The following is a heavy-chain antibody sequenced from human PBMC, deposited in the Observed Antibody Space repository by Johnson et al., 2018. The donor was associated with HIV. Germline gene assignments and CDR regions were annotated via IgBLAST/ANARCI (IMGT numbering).Heavy chain of an antibody. D-gene: IGHD4-23*01. CDR1: GFTFSSYA. J-gene: IGHJ3*02. CDR3: AKDVSVVTPSGSFDI. CDR2: ISYDGSNK. V-gene: IGHV3-30*04. Sequence: QVQLVESGGGVVQPGRSLRLSCAASGFTFSSYAMHWVRQAPGKGLEWVAVISYDGSNKYYADSVKDRVTISRDDSKNTLYLRLNSLRPEDSAVYYCAKDVSVVTPSGSFDIWGQGTRVTVSS.